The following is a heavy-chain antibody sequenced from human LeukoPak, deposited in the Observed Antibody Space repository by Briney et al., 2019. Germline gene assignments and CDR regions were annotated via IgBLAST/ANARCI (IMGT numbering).Heavy chain of an antibody. V-gene: IGHV1-69*13. CDR3: ARGWLAETTVVTPYNY. D-gene: IGHD4-23*01. CDR2: IIPILGTA. Sequence: SVKVSCKASGGTFSSYAISWVRQAPGQGLEWMGGIIPILGTANYAQKFQGRATITAVESMSTAYMELSSLRSEDTAVYYCARGWLAETTVVTPYNYWGQGTLVTVSS. J-gene: IGHJ4*02. CDR1: GGTFSSYA.